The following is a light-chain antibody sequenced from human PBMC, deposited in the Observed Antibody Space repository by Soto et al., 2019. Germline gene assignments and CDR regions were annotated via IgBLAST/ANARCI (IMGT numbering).Light chain of an antibody. J-gene: IGLJ1*01. CDR3: TSWTTSNSYV. CDR1: NSDVGGYNY. CDR2: DVS. V-gene: IGLV2-14*01. Sequence: QSALTQPAAVSGSPAQSITMSCTGTNSDVGGYNYVSWYQQHPGKAPKLMIFDVSNRPSGVSNRFSGSKSGNTASLTISGLQAEDEADYYCTSWTTSNSYVFGTGTKLTVL.